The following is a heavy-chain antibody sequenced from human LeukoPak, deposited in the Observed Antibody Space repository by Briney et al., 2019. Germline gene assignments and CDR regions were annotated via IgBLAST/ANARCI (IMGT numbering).Heavy chain of an antibody. J-gene: IGHJ3*02. Sequence: SETLSLTCTVSGGSISSSSYYWGWIRQPPGKGLEWIGSIYYSGSTYYNPSLKSRVTISVDTSKNQFSLKLSSVTAADTAVYYCARGAGTVYAFDIWGQGTMVTVSS. V-gene: IGHV4-39*07. CDR2: IYYSGST. CDR1: GGSISSSSYY. CDR3: ARGAGTVYAFDI. D-gene: IGHD6-19*01.